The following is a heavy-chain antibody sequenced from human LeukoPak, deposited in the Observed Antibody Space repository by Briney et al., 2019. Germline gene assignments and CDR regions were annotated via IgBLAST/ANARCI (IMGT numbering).Heavy chain of an antibody. V-gene: IGHV3-23*01. J-gene: IGHJ6*02. CDR2: ISGSGGDT. D-gene: IGHD5-18*01. Sequence: GGSLRLSCAASGSTFSNYGMSWVRQAPGKGLEWASAISGSGGDTYYADSVKGRFTISRDNSKDTLYLQMNSLRAEDTAVYYCAKSDSYRYYYYGVDVWGQGTTVTVSS. CDR1: GSTFSNYG. CDR3: AKSDSYRYYYYGVDV.